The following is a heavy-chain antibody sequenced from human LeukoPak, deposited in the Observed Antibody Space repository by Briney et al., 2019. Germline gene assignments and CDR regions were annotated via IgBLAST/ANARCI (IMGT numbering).Heavy chain of an antibody. D-gene: IGHD3-22*01. V-gene: IGHV4-4*02. CDR3: AGLVGRYSSGLYYYYFDY. Sequence: SGALSLTCTVSGNSINSLDLWSWVRQPPGKGLEWIGEMYLSGTTHSNPSVKSRVTISIDKSKNQFFLNLSSVTAADTAVYYCAGLVGRYSSGLYYYYFDYRGQGTLVTVSS. CDR2: MYLSGTT. CDR1: GNSINSLDL. J-gene: IGHJ4*02.